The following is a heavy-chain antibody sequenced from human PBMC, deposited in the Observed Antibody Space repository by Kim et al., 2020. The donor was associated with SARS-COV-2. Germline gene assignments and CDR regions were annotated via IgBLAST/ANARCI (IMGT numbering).Heavy chain of an antibody. V-gene: IGHV4-34*01. CDR2: INHSGST. D-gene: IGHD4-17*01. CDR1: GGSFSGYY. J-gene: IGHJ6*02. CDR3: ASTQGWGVLRWYYYGMDV. Sequence: SETLSLTCAVYGGSFSGYYWSWIRQPPGKGLEWIGEINHSGSTNYNPSLKSRLTISVDTSKNQFSLKLSSVTAADTAVYFCASTQGWGVLRWYYYGMDVWGQGTTVTVSS.